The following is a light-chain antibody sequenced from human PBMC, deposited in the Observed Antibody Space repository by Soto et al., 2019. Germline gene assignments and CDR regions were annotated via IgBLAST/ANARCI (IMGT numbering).Light chain of an antibody. CDR1: QSVNNF. V-gene: IGKV3D-15*01. Sequence: EVVLTQSPATLSLSPGDRATLSCRASQSVNNFLAWYQQKPGQAPRILIYGASNRATGIPDRFSGSGSGTEFTLTISSLQADDYATFYCQQYHTDWTFGQGTKVDIK. J-gene: IGKJ1*01. CDR2: GAS. CDR3: QQYHTDWT.